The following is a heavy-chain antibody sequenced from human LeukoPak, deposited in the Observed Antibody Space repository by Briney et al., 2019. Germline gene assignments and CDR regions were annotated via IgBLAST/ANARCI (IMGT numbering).Heavy chain of an antibody. CDR1: GFTFDDYA. J-gene: IGHJ4*02. V-gene: IGHV3-9*01. CDR3: ARDGDGNFDY. CDR2: ISWNSGSI. Sequence: GGSLRLSCAASGFTFDDYAMHWVRQAPGKGLEWVSGISWNSGSIGYADSVKGRFTISRDNAKNSLYLQMNSLRAEDTAMYYCARDGDGNFDYWGQGTLVTVSS. D-gene: IGHD4-17*01.